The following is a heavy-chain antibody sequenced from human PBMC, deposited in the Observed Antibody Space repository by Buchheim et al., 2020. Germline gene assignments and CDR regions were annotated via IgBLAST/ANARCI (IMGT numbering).Heavy chain of an antibody. Sequence: QVQLVQSGAEVKKPGSSVKVSCKASGGTFSSYAISWVRQAPGQGLEWMGRIIPILGIANYAQKFQGRVTITADKSTSTAYMEMSSLRAEDTAVYYGARDLTDVWSGYYNGFDYWGQGTL. CDR1: GGTFSSYA. J-gene: IGHJ4*02. CDR2: IIPILGIA. CDR3: ARDLTDVWSGYYNGFDY. V-gene: IGHV1-69*04. D-gene: IGHD3-3*01.